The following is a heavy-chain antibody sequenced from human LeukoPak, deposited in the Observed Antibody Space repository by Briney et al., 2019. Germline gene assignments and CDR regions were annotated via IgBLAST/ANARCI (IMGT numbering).Heavy chain of an antibody. CDR2: INYSGST. V-gene: IGHV4-39*01. J-gene: IGHJ4*02. D-gene: IGHD3-10*01. Sequence: SETLSLTCTVSGGSVSSTTYYWSWIRQPPGKGLEWIASINYSGSTYYNPSLKSRVIISVDTSENQFSLKLSSVTAADTAVYYCARYVVYGSGKYYFDYWGQGTLVTVSS. CDR3: ARYVVYGSGKYYFDY. CDR1: GGSVSSTTYY.